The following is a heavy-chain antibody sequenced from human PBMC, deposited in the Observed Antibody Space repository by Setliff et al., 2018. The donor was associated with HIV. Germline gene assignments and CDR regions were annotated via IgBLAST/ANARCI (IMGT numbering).Heavy chain of an antibody. Sequence: KTSETLSLTCTVSGGSISTNSYYWGWIRQSPGKGLEWTGAIYYHGSTYYNPSLKSRVTISIDTSKNQFSLQLTSVTAADTAVYYCVNPSGAMGDFDYWGQGTLVTVSS. CDR2: IYYHGST. CDR3: VNPSGAMGDFDY. V-gene: IGHV4-39*01. D-gene: IGHD3-16*01. J-gene: IGHJ4*02. CDR1: GGSISTNSYY.